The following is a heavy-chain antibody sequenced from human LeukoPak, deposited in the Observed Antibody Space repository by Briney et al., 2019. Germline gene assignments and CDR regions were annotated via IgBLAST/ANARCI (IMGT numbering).Heavy chain of an antibody. CDR2: IKQDGSEK. J-gene: IGHJ4*02. V-gene: IGHV3-7*01. D-gene: IGHD2-15*01. Sequence: TGGSLRLSCAASGFTFSSYWMSWVRQAPGKGLEWVANIKQDGSEKYYVDSVKGRFTISRDNAKNSLYLQMNSLRAEDTAVYYCARLVAATTYYFDYWGQGTLVTVSS. CDR3: ARLVAATTYYFDY. CDR1: GFTFSSYW.